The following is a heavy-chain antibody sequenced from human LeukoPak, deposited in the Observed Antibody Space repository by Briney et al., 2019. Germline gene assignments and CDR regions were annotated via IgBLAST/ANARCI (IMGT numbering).Heavy chain of an antibody. CDR1: GFTFSDYY. CDR3: ARGHYGMDV. J-gene: IGHJ6*02. CDR2: ISPTGSYP. Sequence: GGSLRLSCAASGFTFSDYYMSWIRQAPGKGLEWVSYISPTGSYPNCADSVKGRFTISRDNAKNSLYLQMNSLRAEDTAVYYCARGHYGMDVWGQGTTVTVSS. V-gene: IGHV3-11*05.